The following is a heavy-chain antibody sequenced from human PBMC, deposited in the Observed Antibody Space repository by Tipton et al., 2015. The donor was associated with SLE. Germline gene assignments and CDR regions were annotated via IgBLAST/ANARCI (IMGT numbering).Heavy chain of an antibody. Sequence: LRLSCAVYGGSFSGYYWSWIRQPPGKGLEWIGEINHSGSTNYNPSLKSRVTISVDTSKNQFSLRLSSVTAADTAVYYCAGGELRYGDYDFYYWGQGSLVTVSS. V-gene: IGHV4-34*01. CDR1: GGSFSGYY. CDR2: INHSGST. J-gene: IGHJ4*02. D-gene: IGHD4-17*01. CDR3: AGGELRYGDYDFYY.